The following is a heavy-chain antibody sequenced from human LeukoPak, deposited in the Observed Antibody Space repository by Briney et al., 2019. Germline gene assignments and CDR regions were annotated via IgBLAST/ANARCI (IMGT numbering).Heavy chain of an antibody. CDR3: ARVRNIAAAAYFDY. Sequence: GASVKVSCKASGYTFTSYGISWVRQAPGQGLEWMGWISAYNGNTNYAQKLQGRVTMTTDISTSTAYMELRSLRSDDTAVYYCARVRNIAAAAYFDYWGQGTLVTVSS. V-gene: IGHV1-18*01. J-gene: IGHJ4*02. CDR1: GYTFTSYG. CDR2: ISAYNGNT. D-gene: IGHD6-13*01.